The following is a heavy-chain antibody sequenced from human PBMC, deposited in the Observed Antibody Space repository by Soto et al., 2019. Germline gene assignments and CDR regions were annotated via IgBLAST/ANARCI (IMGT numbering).Heavy chain of an antibody. V-gene: IGHV1-2*04. J-gene: IGHJ6*03. CDR3: ARGGAARTRHNYYYYYYMDV. CDR2: INPNSGGT. D-gene: IGHD6-6*01. Sequence: ASVKVSCKASGYTFTGYYMHWVRQAPGQGLEWMGWINPNSGGTNYAQKFQGWVTMTRDTSISTAYMEPSRLRSDDTAVYYCARGGAARTRHNYYYYYYMDVWGKGTTVTVSS. CDR1: GYTFTGYY.